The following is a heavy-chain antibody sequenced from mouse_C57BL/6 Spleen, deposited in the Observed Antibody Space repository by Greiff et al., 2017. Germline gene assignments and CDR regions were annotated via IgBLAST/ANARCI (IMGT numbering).Heavy chain of an antibody. Sequence: EVQLQQSGPELVKPGASVKISCKASGYSFTDYNMNWVKQSNGKSLEWIGVINPNYGTTSYNQKFKGKATLTVDQSSSTAYMQLNRLTSEDSAVYYCARRDYGSSYHYYYAMDYWGQGTSVTVSS. CDR1: GYSFTDYN. CDR2: INPNYGTT. V-gene: IGHV1-39*01. J-gene: IGHJ4*01. D-gene: IGHD1-1*01. CDR3: ARRDYGSSYHYYYAMDY.